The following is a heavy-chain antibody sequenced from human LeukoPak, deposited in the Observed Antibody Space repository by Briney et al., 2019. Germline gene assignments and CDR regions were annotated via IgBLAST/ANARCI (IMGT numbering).Heavy chain of an antibody. Sequence: ASVKVSCKASGYTFTSYGISWVRQAPGQGLEWMGWISAYNGNTNYAQKLQGRVTMTTDTSTSTAYMELRSLRSDDTAVYYCARDVWAVASTPPFDYWGQGTLVTVSS. CDR1: GYTFTSYG. J-gene: IGHJ4*02. CDR3: ARDVWAVASTPPFDY. CDR2: ISAYNGNT. V-gene: IGHV1-18*01. D-gene: IGHD6-19*01.